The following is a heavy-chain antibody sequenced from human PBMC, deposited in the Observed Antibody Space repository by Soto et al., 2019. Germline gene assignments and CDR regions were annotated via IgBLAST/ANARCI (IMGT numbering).Heavy chain of an antibody. D-gene: IGHD5-12*01. CDR3: SRVVDGYNFPFDY. CDR2: IYYSRST. Sequence: QVQLQESGPGLVKPSQTLSLTCTVSGGSFSSGNYHWSWIRQPPGKGLEWIGFIYYSRSTYYNPSLKSRVIISQDTPKNQFSLRLSPLTAADTAIYYCSRVVDGYNFPFDYWGQGILVTVSS. J-gene: IGHJ4*02. V-gene: IGHV4-30-4*01. CDR1: GGSFSSGNYH.